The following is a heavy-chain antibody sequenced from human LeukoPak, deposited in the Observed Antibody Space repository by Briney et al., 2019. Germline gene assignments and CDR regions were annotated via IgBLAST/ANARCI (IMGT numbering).Heavy chain of an antibody. CDR3: ARARYCSGGICTPGGWFDP. D-gene: IGHD2-15*01. Sequence: PGGSLRLSCAASGFTLSSYEMNWVRQAPGKGLEWVSYISSSGDTINYADSVKGRFTISRDNAKNSLYLQMNSLRAEDTAVYYCARARYCSGGICTPGGWFDPWGQGTLVTVSS. V-gene: IGHV3-48*03. J-gene: IGHJ5*02. CDR2: ISSSGDTI. CDR1: GFTLSSYE.